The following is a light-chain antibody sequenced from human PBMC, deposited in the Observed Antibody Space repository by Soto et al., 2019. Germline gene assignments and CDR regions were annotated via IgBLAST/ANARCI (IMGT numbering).Light chain of an antibody. CDR3: NSYTSSSTYV. Sequence: QSVLTQPPSVSGSPGQSITISCTGTSSDVGGFNYVSWYQQHPGKAPKLMIYGVNNRPSGVSYRFSGSKSGNTASLTISGLQAEDEADYYCNSYTSSSTYVFGTGTKLTVL. V-gene: IGLV2-14*03. J-gene: IGLJ1*01. CDR2: GVN. CDR1: SSDVGGFNY.